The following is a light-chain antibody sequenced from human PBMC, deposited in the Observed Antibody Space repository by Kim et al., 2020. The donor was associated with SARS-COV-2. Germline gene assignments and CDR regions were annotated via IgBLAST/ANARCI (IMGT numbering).Light chain of an antibody. Sequence: SSPGERVTLSCRASETISHYLAWYQHKPGQAPRLLMYESSNRAPGIPDRFDGSGSGTDFTLIISGLEPEDFATYYCQQRSDWPLTFGGGTKVDIK. CDR1: ETISHY. J-gene: IGKJ4*01. CDR2: ESS. CDR3: QQRSDWPLT. V-gene: IGKV3-11*01.